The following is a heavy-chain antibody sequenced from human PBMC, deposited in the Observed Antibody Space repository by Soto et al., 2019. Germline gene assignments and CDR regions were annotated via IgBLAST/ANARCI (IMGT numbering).Heavy chain of an antibody. J-gene: IGHJ6*02. V-gene: IGHV1-69*13. CDR3: ARVHNSGSYYYYYGMDV. CDR2: IIPIFGTA. CDR1: GGTFSSYA. Sequence: GASVKVSCKASGGTFSSYAISWVRQAPGQGLEWMGGIIPIFGTANYAQKFQGRVTITADESTSTAYMELSSLRSEDTAVYYCARVHNSGSYYYYYGMDVWGQGTTVTVSS. D-gene: IGHD1-26*01.